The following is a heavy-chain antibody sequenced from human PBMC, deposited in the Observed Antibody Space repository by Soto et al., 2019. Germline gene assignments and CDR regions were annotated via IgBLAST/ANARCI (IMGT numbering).Heavy chain of an antibody. D-gene: IGHD5-18*01. CDR3: ARAPPGYSYGPGGFDY. Sequence: SDTLSLTCAVYGGSSYGYYWTWIRQPPGTGLEWIGEINHSGSTYYNPSLKSRVTISVDTSKNQFSLKLSSVTAADTAVYYCARAPPGYSYGPGGFDYWGQGTLFTVSS. CDR1: GGSSYGYY. CDR2: INHSGST. J-gene: IGHJ4*02. V-gene: IGHV4-34*01.